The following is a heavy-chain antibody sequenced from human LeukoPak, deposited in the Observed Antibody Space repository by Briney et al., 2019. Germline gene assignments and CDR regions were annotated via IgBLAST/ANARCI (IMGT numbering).Heavy chain of an antibody. D-gene: IGHD1-26*01. CDR3: AGSPSEGWFDP. V-gene: IGHV1-18*01. Sequence: ASVKVSCKASGYTFTSYGISWVRQAPGQGLEWMGWISAYNCNTNYAQKLQGRVTMTTDTSTSTAYMELRSLRSDDTAVYYCAGSPSEGWFDPWGQGTLVTVSS. J-gene: IGHJ5*02. CDR1: GYTFTSYG. CDR2: ISAYNCNT.